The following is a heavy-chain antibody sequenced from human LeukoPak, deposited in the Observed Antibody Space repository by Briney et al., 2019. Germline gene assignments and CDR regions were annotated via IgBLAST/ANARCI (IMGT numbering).Heavy chain of an antibody. CDR3: ARVNSGSSRTSAFDI. CDR2: ISGSGGST. D-gene: IGHD1-26*01. Sequence: GGSLRLSCAASGFTFSSYAMSWVRQAPGKGLEWVSAISGSGGSTYYADSVKGRFTISRDNAKNSLYLQMNSLRAEDTAVYYCARVNSGSSRTSAFDIWGQGTMVTVSS. CDR1: GFTFSSYA. V-gene: IGHV3-23*01. J-gene: IGHJ3*02.